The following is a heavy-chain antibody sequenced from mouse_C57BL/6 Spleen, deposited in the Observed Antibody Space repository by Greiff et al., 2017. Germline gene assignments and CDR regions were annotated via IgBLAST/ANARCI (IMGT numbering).Heavy chain of an antibody. CDR1: GYTFTSYW. CDR3: AREGDYDRRSYWYFDV. Sequence: QVQLQQPGTELVKPGASVKLSCKASGYTFTSYWMHWVKQRPGQGLEWIGNINPSNGGTNYNEKFKSKATLTVDKSSSTAYMQLSSLTSEDSAVYYCAREGDYDRRSYWYFDVWGTGTTVTVSS. D-gene: IGHD2-4*01. J-gene: IGHJ1*03. V-gene: IGHV1-53*01. CDR2: INPSNGGT.